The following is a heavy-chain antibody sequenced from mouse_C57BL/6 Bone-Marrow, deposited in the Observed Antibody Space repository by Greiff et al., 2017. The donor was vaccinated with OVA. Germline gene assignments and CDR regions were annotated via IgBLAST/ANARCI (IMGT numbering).Heavy chain of an antibody. J-gene: IGHJ3*01. V-gene: IGHV1-47*01. CDR2: FHPYNDDT. CDR1: GYTFTTYP. D-gene: IGHD1-1*01. Sequence: VQLQQSGAELVKPGASVKMSCKASGYTFTTYPIEWMKQNHGKSLEWIGNFHPYNDDTKYNEKFKGKATLTVEKSSSTVYLELCRLTSDDAAVYYCARRGYYGSWFAYWGQGTLVTVSA. CDR3: ARRGYYGSWFAY.